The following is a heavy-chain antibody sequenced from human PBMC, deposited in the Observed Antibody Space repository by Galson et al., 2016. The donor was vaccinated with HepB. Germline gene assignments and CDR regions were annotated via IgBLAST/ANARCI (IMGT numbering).Heavy chain of an antibody. D-gene: IGHD6-19*01. Sequence: SETLSLTCTVSGGFISDYTSYWGWIRQSPGQGLEWIGSVYYNARSVKSGSTSYSPSFKSRVTMSVDTSKNQFSLKMRSVTAADTAVYYCARDTSGWSRDSWGQGTLVTVSS. CDR3: ARDTSGWSRDS. CDR2: VYYNARSVKSGST. J-gene: IGHJ4*02. V-gene: IGHV4-39*02. CDR1: GGFISDYTSY.